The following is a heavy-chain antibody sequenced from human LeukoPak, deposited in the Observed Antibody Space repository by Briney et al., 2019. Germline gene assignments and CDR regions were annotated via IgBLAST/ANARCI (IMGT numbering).Heavy chain of an antibody. V-gene: IGHV1-2*06. J-gene: IGHJ3*02. Sequence: ASVKVSCKASGYTFTGYYMHWVRQAPGQGLEWMGRINPNSGGTNYAQKFQGRVTMTRDPSITTAYKERSRLRSDDPAVYYRARGRRVGANGRGDFDIWGQGTMVTVSS. CDR3: ARGRRVGANGRGDFDI. CDR1: GYTFTGYY. CDR2: INPNSGGT. D-gene: IGHD1-26*01.